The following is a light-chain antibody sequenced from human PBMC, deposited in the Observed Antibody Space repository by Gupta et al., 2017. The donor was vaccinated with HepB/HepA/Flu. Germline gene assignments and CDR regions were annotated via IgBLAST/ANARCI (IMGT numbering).Light chain of an antibody. J-gene: IGLJ1*01. Sequence: SALTQPASVSGSPGQSITISCTGTSSDVGGYNYVSWYQQYPGKAPKLMIYDVSNRPSGVSNRSSGSKSGNTAPLTISGLQAEDEADYYCSSYTSSSTLYVFGTGTKVTVL. CDR2: DVS. CDR3: SSYTSSSTLYV. CDR1: SSDVGGYNY. V-gene: IGLV2-14*03.